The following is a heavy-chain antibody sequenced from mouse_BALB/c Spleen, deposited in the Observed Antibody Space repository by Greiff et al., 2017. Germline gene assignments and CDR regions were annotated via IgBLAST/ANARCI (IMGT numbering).Heavy chain of an antibody. Sequence: QVQLKESGPGLVAPSQSLSITCTVSGFSLTSYGVHWVRQPPGKGLEWLGVIWAGGSTNYNSALMSRLSISKDNSKSQVFLKMNSLQTDDTAMYYCARDAARATDYFDYWGQGTTLTVSS. J-gene: IGHJ2*01. V-gene: IGHV2-9*02. CDR3: ARDAARATDYFDY. CDR1: GFSLTSYG. D-gene: IGHD3-1*01. CDR2: IWAGGST.